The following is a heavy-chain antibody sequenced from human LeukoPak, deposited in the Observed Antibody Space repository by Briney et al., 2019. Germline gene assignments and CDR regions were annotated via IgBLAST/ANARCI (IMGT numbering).Heavy chain of an antibody. CDR1: GFTFTTYA. D-gene: IGHD6-13*01. J-gene: IGHJ4*02. Sequence: GGSLRLSCAASGFTFTTYAMSWVRQAPGKGLEWVSSISGSGGSTYYADSVKGRFTISRDNSKNTLYLQMNSLRPEDTAVYYCAKDGQLGGSSWFTLYFDYWGQGTLVTVSS. CDR3: AKDGQLGGSSWFTLYFDY. CDR2: ISGSGGST. V-gene: IGHV3-23*01.